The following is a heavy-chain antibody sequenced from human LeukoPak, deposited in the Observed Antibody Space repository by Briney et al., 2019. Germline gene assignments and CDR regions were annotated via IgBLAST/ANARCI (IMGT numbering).Heavy chain of an antibody. D-gene: IGHD3-3*01. Sequence: SETLSLTCAVSGGSFSGYSWSWIRQPPGKGLEWIGEINHSGSTNYNPSLKSRVTISVDTSKNQFSLKLTSVTAADTAVCYCARGRPGWLLAFYFDYWGQGTLVTVSS. V-gene: IGHV4-34*01. CDR2: INHSGST. J-gene: IGHJ4*02. CDR1: GGSFSGYS. CDR3: ARGRPGWLLAFYFDY.